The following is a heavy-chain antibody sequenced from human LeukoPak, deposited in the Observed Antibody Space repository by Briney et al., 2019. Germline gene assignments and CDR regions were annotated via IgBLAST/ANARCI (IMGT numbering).Heavy chain of an antibody. Sequence: GGSLRLSCAASGFTFSSYNMNWIRQAPGKGLEWVSYISSSGSTIYYADSVKGRFTISRDNAKNSLYLQMNSLRAEDTAVYYCAELGITMIGGVWGKGTTVTISS. D-gene: IGHD3-10*02. V-gene: IGHV3-48*03. J-gene: IGHJ6*04. CDR3: AELGITMIGGV. CDR2: ISSSGSTI. CDR1: GFTFSSYN.